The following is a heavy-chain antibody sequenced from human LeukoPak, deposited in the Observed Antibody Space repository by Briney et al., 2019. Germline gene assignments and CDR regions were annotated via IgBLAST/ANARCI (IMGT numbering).Heavy chain of an antibody. CDR3: ARDGDLDAFDI. V-gene: IGHV4-4*07. Sequence: SETLSLTCTVSGGSISSYYWSWIRQPAGKGLEGIGRIYTSGSTNYNSSLKSRVTISVDKSKNQFSLKLSSVTAADTAVYYCARDGDLDAFDIWGQGTMVTVSS. J-gene: IGHJ3*02. CDR1: GGSISSYY. CDR2: IYTSGST. D-gene: IGHD4-17*01.